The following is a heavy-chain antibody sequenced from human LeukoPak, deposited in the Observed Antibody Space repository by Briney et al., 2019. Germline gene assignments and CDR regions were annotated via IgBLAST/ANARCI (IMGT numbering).Heavy chain of an antibody. J-gene: IGHJ4*02. CDR2: LSDSGVTT. Sequence: PGGSLRLSCATSGFTFSSYAMSWVRQAPGKGLEWVSALSDSGVTTYYADSVKGRFTISRDNSKNTLSLQMNSLRVEDTALYFCGKARGSGNSIYFDSWGQGTLVTVSS. V-gene: IGHV3-23*01. CDR1: GFTFSSYA. D-gene: IGHD4-23*01. CDR3: GKARGSGNSIYFDS.